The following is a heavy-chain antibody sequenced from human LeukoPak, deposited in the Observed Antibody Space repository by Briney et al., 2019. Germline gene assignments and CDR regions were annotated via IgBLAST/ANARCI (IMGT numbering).Heavy chain of an antibody. J-gene: IGHJ4*02. V-gene: IGHV3-30*01. Sequence: GGSLRLSCAASGFTFSSYAMHWVRQAPGKGLEWVAVISYDGSNKYYADSVKGRFTISRDNSKNTLYLQMNSLRAEDTAVYYCARDRRGATKIWVFGYWGQGTLVTVSS. CDR1: GFTFSSYA. CDR3: ARDRRGATKIWVFGY. CDR2: ISYDGSNK. D-gene: IGHD1-26*01.